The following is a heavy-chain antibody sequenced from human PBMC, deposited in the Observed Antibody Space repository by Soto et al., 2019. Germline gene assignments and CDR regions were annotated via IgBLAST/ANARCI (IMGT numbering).Heavy chain of an antibody. Sequence: GESLKISCKGSGYSFTSYWIGWVRQMPGKGLEWMGIIYPGDSDTRYSPSFQGQVTISADKSISTAYLQWSSLKASDTAMYYCARLLSDITMVRGVIIDWGWWFDPWGQGTLVTVSS. J-gene: IGHJ5*02. CDR1: GYSFTSYW. CDR3: ARLLSDITMVRGVIIDWGWWFDP. V-gene: IGHV5-51*01. CDR2: IYPGDSDT. D-gene: IGHD3-10*01.